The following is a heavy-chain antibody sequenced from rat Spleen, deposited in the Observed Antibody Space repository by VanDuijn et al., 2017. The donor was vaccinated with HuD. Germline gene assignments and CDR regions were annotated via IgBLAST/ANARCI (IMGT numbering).Heavy chain of an antibody. CDR1: GFSLISYA. CDR3: ARGSSWFAY. D-gene: IGHD1-8*01. J-gene: IGHJ3*01. CDR2: IWGDGST. V-gene: IGHV2-13*01. Sequence: QVQLKESGPGLVQPSQTLSLTCTVSGFSLISYAVNWVRQPPGKGLEWMGIIWGDGSTAYNSALKSRLSISRDTSKSQVFLKMSSLRTEDTATYYCARGSSWFAYWGQGTLVTVSS.